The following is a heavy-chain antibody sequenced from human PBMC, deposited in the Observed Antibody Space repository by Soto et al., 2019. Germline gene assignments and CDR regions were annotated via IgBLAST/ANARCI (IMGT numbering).Heavy chain of an antibody. V-gene: IGHV1-18*01. J-gene: IGHJ6*02. CDR1: GGTFSSYT. CDR3: ARGGFYDSSGARNYYYYGMNV. D-gene: IGHD3-22*01. Sequence: ASVKVSCKASGGTFSSYTINWVRQAPGQGLEWLGWISAYDGYTNYAQILQGRVSMTTDTSTKTAYMELRSLRSDDTAMYYCARGGFYDSSGARNYYYYGMNVWGQGTTVTVSS. CDR2: ISAYDGYT.